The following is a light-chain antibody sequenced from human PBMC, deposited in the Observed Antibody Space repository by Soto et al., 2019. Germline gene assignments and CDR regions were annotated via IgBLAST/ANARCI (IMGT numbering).Light chain of an antibody. J-gene: IGLJ1*01. CDR1: SSDVGGYNY. CDR3: CSYAGSYPYV. V-gene: IGLV2-11*01. Sequence: QSALTQARSVSGSPGQSGTISCTGTSSDVGGYNYVSWYQQHPGKAPKVMIYDVSKRPSGVPDRFSGSKSGNTASLTISGLQAEDEADYYCCSYAGSYPYVFGPGTKVTVL. CDR2: DVS.